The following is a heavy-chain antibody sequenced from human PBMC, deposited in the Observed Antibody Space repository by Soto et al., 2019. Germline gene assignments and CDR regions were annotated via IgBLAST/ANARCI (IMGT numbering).Heavy chain of an antibody. CDR3: ARESIAVAGTVNAFDI. V-gene: IGHV3-7*01. Sequence: GGPLRLPWAASGCTFSSYWVSWVRQAQGKGLEWVANIKQDGSEKYYVDSVKGRFTISRDNAKNSLYLQMNSLRAEDTAVYYCARESIAVAGTVNAFDIWGQGTMVTVSS. CDR2: IKQDGSEK. J-gene: IGHJ3*02. D-gene: IGHD6-19*01. CDR1: GCTFSSYW.